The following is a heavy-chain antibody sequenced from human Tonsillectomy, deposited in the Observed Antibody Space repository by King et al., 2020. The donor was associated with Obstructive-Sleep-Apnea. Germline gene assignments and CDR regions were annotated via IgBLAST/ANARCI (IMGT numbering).Heavy chain of an antibody. Sequence: VQSGGSLRLSCAASEFTFANYGMGWVRQAPGKGLEWVSSMSDSGSSTYYAGVVRARLHISRDNSKNTLFLQMNSLRADDTAVDYCAKDDGTYCGGDCQPPLDYWGQGTLVTVSS. CDR1: EFTFANYG. CDR3: AKDDGTYCGGDCQPPLDY. V-gene: IGHV3-23*01. J-gene: IGHJ4*02. CDR2: MSDSGSST. D-gene: IGHD2-21*02.